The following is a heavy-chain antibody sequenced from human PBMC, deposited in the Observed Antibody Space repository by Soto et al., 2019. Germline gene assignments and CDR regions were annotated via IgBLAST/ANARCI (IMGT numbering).Heavy chain of an antibody. CDR2: VYYRGRS. J-gene: IGHJ4*02. V-gene: IGHV4-39*01. CDR1: GGSVTNSSYY. D-gene: IGHD4-17*01. Sequence: SETLSLTGTVSGGSVTNSSYYWGWIRQSPGKGLEWIGSVYYRGRSYSKSSVKSRVTISVDTSKNRFSLSLNSVTASDTAVYLCVSQRPTVTTQAYFDYWGPGALVTVSS. CDR3: VSQRPTVTTQAYFDY.